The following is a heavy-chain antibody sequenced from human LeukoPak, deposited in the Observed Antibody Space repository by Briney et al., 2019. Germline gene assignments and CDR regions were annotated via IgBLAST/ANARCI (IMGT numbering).Heavy chain of an antibody. CDR3: AREGPYCGGDCYRYAFDI. V-gene: IGHV3-48*01. D-gene: IGHD2-21*02. CDR1: GFTFSSYS. J-gene: IGHJ3*02. CDR2: ISSSSSTI. Sequence: GGSLRLSCAASGFTFSSYSMNWVRQAPGRGLEWVSYISSSSSTIYYADSVKGLFTISRDNAKNSLYLQMNSLRAEDTAVYYCAREGPYCGGDCYRYAFDIWGQGTMVTVSS.